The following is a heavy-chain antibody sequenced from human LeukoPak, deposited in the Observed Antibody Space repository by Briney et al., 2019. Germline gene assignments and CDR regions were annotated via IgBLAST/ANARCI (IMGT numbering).Heavy chain of an antibody. D-gene: IGHD2-2*01. CDR2: IYTSGST. Sequence: PSETLSLTCPVSGGSLSSYYWRWIRQPAGKGREWIGGIYTSGSTNYNRSLKSRVTMSVDTSKNQFSLKLSSVTAADTAVYYCARDRALGYCSSTSCYVWWFDPWGQGTLVTVSS. V-gene: IGHV4-4*07. CDR3: ARDRALGYCSSTSCYVWWFDP. J-gene: IGHJ5*02. CDR1: GGSLSSYY.